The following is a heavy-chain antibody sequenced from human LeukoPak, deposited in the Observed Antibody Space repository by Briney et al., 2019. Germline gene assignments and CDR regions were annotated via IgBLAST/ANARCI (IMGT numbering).Heavy chain of an antibody. CDR2: VYYSGST. J-gene: IGHJ6*03. V-gene: IGHV4-59*08. CDR1: GASFSTYN. D-gene: IGHD4-11*01. Sequence: TSETLSLTCSLSGASFSTYNWSWIRQPPGKGLEWIGYVYYSGSTTYNPSLGSRVTISVDTSKNQFSLNLTSVTAADTAVYYCARFYSYYYYMDVWGKGAAVTVSS. CDR3: ARFYSYYYYMDV.